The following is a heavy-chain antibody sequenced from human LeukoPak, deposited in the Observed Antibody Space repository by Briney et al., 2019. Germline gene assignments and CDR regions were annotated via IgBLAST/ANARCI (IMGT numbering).Heavy chain of an antibody. J-gene: IGHJ4*02. V-gene: IGHV4-59*01. D-gene: IGHD1-26*01. CDR2: IYYSGST. Sequence: PSETLSLTCTVSGGSISSYYWSWIRQPPGKGLEWIGYIYYSGSTNYNPSLKSRVTISVDTSKNQFSLKLSSVTAADTAVYYCASQRREIDYWGQGTLVTVSS. CDR1: GGSISSYY. CDR3: ASQRREIDY.